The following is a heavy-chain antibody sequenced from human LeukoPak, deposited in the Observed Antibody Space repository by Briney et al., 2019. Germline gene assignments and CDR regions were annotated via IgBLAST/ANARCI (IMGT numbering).Heavy chain of an antibody. D-gene: IGHD1-26*01. CDR3: ARHRLFSGIDY. Sequence: GESLKISCQGSGYSFTSYWIGWVRQMPGKGLEWMGIIYPGDSDARYSPSFQGQVTISADKSISTAYLQWSSLKASDTAMYYCARHRLFSGIDYWGQGTLVTVSS. V-gene: IGHV5-51*01. CDR1: GYSFTSYW. CDR2: IYPGDSDA. J-gene: IGHJ4*02.